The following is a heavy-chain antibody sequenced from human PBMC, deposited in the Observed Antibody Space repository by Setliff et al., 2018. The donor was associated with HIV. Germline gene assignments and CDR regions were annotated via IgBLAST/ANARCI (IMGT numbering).Heavy chain of an antibody. J-gene: IGHJ4*02. Sequence: GGSLRLSCATSGFSFSNSAMTWVRQAPGRGPEWVSSISESGTATYYTDSVKGRFTISKDNSKSTLYLQISALRGEDTAVYYCARDPASTAYYARFDYWGQGTPVTVSS. D-gene: IGHD3-16*01. V-gene: IGHV3-23*01. CDR1: GFSFSNSA. CDR2: ISESGTAT. CDR3: ARDPASTAYYARFDY.